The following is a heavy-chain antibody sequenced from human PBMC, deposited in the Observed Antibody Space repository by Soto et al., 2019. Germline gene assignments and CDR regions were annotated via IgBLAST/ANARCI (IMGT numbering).Heavy chain of an antibody. V-gene: IGHV3-15*01. CDR3: TTDDPINKY. CDR2: IKSKTNGGTT. J-gene: IGHJ4*02. CDR1: GFTFVNAW. Sequence: RGSLRLSCAASGFTFVNAWMIFFRQSPGKWLEWVGRIKSKTNGGTTDYAAPVKGRFAISRDDSKNTLYLQMNSLKTEDAAVYYCTTDDPINKYWGQGTLVTVSS.